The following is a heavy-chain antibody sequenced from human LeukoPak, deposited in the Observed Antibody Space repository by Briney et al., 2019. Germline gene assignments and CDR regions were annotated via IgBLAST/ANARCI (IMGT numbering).Heavy chain of an antibody. Sequence: SGTLSLTCTVSGGSISSYYWSWIRQPPGKGLEWIGYISYSGGTNYNPSLKSRVTISVDTSKNQFSLKLRSVTATDTAVYYCARAFSGSYFDYWGQGTLVTISS. V-gene: IGHV4-59*01. CDR2: ISYSGGT. D-gene: IGHD1-26*01. CDR3: ARAFSGSYFDY. CDR1: GGSISSYY. J-gene: IGHJ4*02.